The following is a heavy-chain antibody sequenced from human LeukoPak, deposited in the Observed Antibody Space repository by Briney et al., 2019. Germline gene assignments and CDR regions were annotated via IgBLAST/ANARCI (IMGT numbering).Heavy chain of an antibody. D-gene: IGHD3-10*01. CDR3: ARDHSGFHFDY. CDR1: GYSFTSYH. V-gene: IGHV1-18*01. J-gene: IGHJ4*02. CDR2: IAAYNGIP. Sequence: ASVKVSCKASGYSFTSYHIAWVRQAPGRGLEWMGWIAAYNGIPEYAENLQGRVTMTIDTSTNTAYLELRSLTSDDTAVYYCARDHSGFHFDYWGQGTLVTVSS.